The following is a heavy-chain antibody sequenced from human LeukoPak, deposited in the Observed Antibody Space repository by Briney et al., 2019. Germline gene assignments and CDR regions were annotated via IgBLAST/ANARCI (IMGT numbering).Heavy chain of an antibody. V-gene: IGHV1-2*02. CDR1: GYTFTDHY. CDR2: LKPKSGGT. CDR3: ARGRDIESHTYSFDF. J-gene: IGHJ4*02. D-gene: IGHD2-15*01. Sequence: ASVKVSCKTSGYTFTDHYLHWVRQAPGQGPELMAWLKPKSGGTNYAQKFQGRVTMTRDTSTNTVYMEVKRLRSDDTAVDYCARGRDIESHTYSFDFWGQGTLVTVSS.